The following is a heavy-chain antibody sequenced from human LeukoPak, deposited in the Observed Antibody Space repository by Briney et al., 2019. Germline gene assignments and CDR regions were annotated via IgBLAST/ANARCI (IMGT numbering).Heavy chain of an antibody. CDR1: GGTFSSYA. J-gene: IGHJ4*02. V-gene: IGHV1-69*01. Sequence: SVKVSCKASGGTFSSYAISWVRQAPGQGLEWMGGIIPIFGTANYAQKFQGRVTITADESTSTAYMELSSLRSQDTAVYYCASGRDLYYFDYWGQGTLVTVSS. D-gene: IGHD5-24*01. CDR3: ASGRDLYYFDY. CDR2: IIPIFGTA.